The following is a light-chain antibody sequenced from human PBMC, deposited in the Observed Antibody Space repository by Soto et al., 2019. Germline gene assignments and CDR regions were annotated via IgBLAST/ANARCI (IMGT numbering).Light chain of an antibody. J-gene: IGLJ3*02. CDR1: SSDVGGYNY. CDR2: GNT. Sequence: QSALTQPRSVSGSPGQSVTISCTGTSSDVGGYNYVSWYQQHPGKAPKLLVYGNTNRPSGVSDRFSGSKSGTSASLAITGLQAEDEADYYCQSYDSSLSVWVFGGGTKLTVL. CDR3: QSYDSSLSVWV. V-gene: IGLV2-11*01.